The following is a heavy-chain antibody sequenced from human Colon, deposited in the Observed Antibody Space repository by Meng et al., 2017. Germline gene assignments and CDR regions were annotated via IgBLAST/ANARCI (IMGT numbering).Heavy chain of an antibody. CDR3: ARHGGYYQDF. J-gene: IGHJ4*02. V-gene: IGHV4-4*02. CDR2: IDHRGSA. D-gene: IGHD4-23*01. Sequence: QVRVQEAGPGLVMPSESLSLACSVSGASVSVNSYWGWVRQPPGRGLEWIGQIDHRGSAYYRPSLNSRVTMSLDKSRNQFSLRLTSVTAADTAVYYCARHGGYYQDFWGQGTLVTVSS. CDR1: GASVSVNSY.